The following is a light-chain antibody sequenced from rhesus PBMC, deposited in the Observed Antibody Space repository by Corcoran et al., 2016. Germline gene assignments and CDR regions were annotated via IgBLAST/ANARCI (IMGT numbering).Light chain of an antibody. CDR1: QDITND. CDR3: QHYYSIPFT. CDR2: EAS. J-gene: IGKJ3*01. V-gene: IGKV1-25*01. Sequence: DIQMTQSPSSLSASVGDRVTITCRASQDITNDLAWYQQKPGETPKLLVFEASSLQSGIPSRFRGSGSGTDFTLTISSLQSEDFATYYCQHYYSIPFTFGPGTKLDIK.